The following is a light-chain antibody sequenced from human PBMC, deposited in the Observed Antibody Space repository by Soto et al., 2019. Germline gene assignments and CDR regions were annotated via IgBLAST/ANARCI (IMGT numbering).Light chain of an antibody. Sequence: QSVLTQPPSVSGAPGQRVTISCTGSSSNIGAGYDVHWYQQVPGTAPKLLIYGNNNRPSGVPDRFSGSKSGTSASLAITGLQAEDEAEYYCQSFDSSLSGVFGGGTKVTVL. CDR3: QSFDSSLSGV. V-gene: IGLV1-40*01. CDR1: SSNIGAGYD. J-gene: IGLJ3*02. CDR2: GNN.